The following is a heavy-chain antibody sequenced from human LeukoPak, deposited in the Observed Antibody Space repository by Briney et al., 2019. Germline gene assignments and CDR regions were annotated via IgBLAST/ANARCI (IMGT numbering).Heavy chain of an antibody. D-gene: IGHD6-19*01. CDR1: GYTFTSYY. V-gene: IGHV1-2*02. CDR3: ARGRPAVAGTGWFDP. CDR2: INPNSGGT. Sequence: ASVKVSCKASGYTFTSYYMHWVRQAPGQGLEWMGIINPNSGGTNSAQKFQGRVTMTRGTSISTAYMELSSLRSEDTAVYYCARGRPAVAGTGWFDPWGQGTLVTVSS. J-gene: IGHJ5*02.